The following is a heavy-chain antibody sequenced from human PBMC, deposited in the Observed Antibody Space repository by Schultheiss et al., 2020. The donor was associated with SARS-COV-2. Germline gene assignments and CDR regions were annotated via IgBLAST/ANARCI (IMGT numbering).Heavy chain of an antibody. CDR3: AKDQNMVATSPFDY. J-gene: IGHJ4*02. CDR2: ISGSGGST. D-gene: IGHD5-12*01. V-gene: IGHV3-23*01. CDR1: GFTFSSYV. Sequence: GGSLRLSCAASGFTFSSYVMSWVRQAPGEGLQWVSAISGSGGSTYYPDSVKGRFTISRDNSKNTVYLQMSSLRAEDTAVYYCAKDQNMVATSPFDYWGQGTLVTVSS.